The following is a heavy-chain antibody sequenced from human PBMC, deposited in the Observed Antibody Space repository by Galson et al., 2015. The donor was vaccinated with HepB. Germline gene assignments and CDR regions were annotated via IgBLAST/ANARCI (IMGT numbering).Heavy chain of an antibody. CDR2: IWYDGSNK. CDR3: ARDPGIAAAGNPYYYYYMDV. Sequence: SLRLSCAASGFTFSSYGMHWVRQAPGKGLEWVAVIWYDGSNKYYADSVKGRFTISRGNSKNTLYLQMNSLRAEDTAVYYCARDPGIAAAGNPYYYYYMDVWGKGTTVTVSS. CDR1: GFTFSSYG. D-gene: IGHD6-13*01. V-gene: IGHV3-33*08. J-gene: IGHJ6*03.